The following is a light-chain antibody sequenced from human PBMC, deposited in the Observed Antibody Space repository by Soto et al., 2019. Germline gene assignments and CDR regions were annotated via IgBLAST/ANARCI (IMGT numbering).Light chain of an antibody. J-gene: IGKJ2*01. CDR1: QDISDS. V-gene: IGKV1-33*01. CDR2: DAS. Sequence: DIQMTQSPSSLSASVGDRVTITCQASQDISDSLNWYQQKPGKAPKLLIYDASNLETGVPSRFSGSGSETDFTFTISSLQPEDIATYYCQQYDHLPYTFGQGTKLEIK. CDR3: QQYDHLPYT.